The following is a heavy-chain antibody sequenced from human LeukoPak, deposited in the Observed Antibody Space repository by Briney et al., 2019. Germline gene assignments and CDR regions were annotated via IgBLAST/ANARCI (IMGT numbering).Heavy chain of an antibody. CDR2: MNPNSGNT. CDR3: ARGFGPAAMNYYMDV. D-gene: IGHD2-2*01. Sequence: ASVKVSCKASGYTFTGYDINWVRQATGQGLEWMGWMNPNSGNTGYAQKFQGRVTMTRNTSISTAYMDLSSLRSDDTAVYYCARGFGPAAMNYYMDVWGKGTTVTISS. CDR1: GYTFTGYD. J-gene: IGHJ6*03. V-gene: IGHV1-8*01.